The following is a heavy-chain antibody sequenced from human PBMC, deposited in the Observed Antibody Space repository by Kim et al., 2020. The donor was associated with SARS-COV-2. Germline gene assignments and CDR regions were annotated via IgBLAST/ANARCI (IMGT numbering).Heavy chain of an antibody. Sequence: GGSLRLSCAVSGLMFSSPWMSWVRQTPGKRLEWVANIKPDASEKYYVDSVEGRFTITRDNARNFLYLERYSLRAEETAVYYCARGVDFWGQGTLVTVSS. CDR1: GLMFSSPW. V-gene: IGHV3-7*04. CDR3: ARGVDF. CDR2: IKPDASEK. J-gene: IGHJ4*02.